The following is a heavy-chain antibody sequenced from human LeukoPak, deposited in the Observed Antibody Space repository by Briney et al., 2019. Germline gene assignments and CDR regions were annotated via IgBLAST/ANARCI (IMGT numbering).Heavy chain of an antibody. CDR3: ASVYDSSGYYPF. Sequence: SETLSFTCAVYGGSFSGYYWSWIRQPPEKGLEWIGEINHSGSTNYNPSLKSRVTISGDTSKNQFSLKLSSVTAADTALYYCASVYDSSGYYPFWGQGTLVTVSS. CDR1: GGSFSGYY. D-gene: IGHD3-22*01. J-gene: IGHJ4*02. CDR2: INHSGST. V-gene: IGHV4-34*01.